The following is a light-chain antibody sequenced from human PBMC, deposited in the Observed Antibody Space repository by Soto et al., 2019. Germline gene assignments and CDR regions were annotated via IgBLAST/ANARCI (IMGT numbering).Light chain of an antibody. V-gene: IGKV1-33*01. J-gene: IGKJ5*01. CDR2: DAS. CDR3: QQYDILPIT. CDR1: QEINNY. Sequence: DIQMTQSPSSLFASVGDRVTITCQATQEINNYLNWYQQEPGKAPTLLITDASNLEIGVPSRLSGSGSGTHFTFTISSLQTEDIGTYYCQQYDILPITFGRGTRLDIK.